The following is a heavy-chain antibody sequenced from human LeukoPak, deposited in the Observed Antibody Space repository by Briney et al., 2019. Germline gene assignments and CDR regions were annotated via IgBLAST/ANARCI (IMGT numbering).Heavy chain of an antibody. D-gene: IGHD3-22*01. CDR1: GFTFSSYA. J-gene: IGHJ4*02. V-gene: IGHV3-23*01. CDR3: AKRGVAIRVILVGFHKEAYYFDS. CDR2: ISGSGGGT. Sequence: GGSLRLSCAASGFTFSSYAMSWVRQAPGKGLEWVAGISGSGGGTNYADSVKGRFTISRDRHKNTLFLQMNSLRAEDTAVYFCAKRGVAIRVILVGFHKEAYYFDSWGQGALVTVSS.